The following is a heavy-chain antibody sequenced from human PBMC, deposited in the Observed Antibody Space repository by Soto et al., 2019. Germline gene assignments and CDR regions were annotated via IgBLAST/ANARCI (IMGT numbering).Heavy chain of an antibody. D-gene: IGHD3-9*01. Sequence: SETLSLTCTVSGGSIRSFYWNWIRQPPGKGLEWIGYISYSGSTNYDPSLRSRVTTSVDTSRNQFSLKLNSVTAADTAVYYCAREELKTDYDILTGYPTWGQGTLVTVSS. CDR2: ISYSGST. V-gene: IGHV4-59*01. J-gene: IGHJ5*02. CDR1: GGSIRSFY. CDR3: AREELKTDYDILTGYPT.